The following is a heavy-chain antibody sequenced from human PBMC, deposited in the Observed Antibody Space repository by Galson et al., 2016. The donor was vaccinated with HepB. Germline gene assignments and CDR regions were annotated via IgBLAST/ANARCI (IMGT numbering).Heavy chain of an antibody. CDR3: ARDNGDKIDL. CDR2: LTWDSVNI. V-gene: IGHV3-9*01. J-gene: IGHJ4*02. Sequence: SLRLSCAASGFTFDDYAMHWVRQAPGKGLEWVSGLTWDSVNIAYADSVKGRFSISRDNAKSSLYLQMTSLRAEDTAVYYCARDNGDKIDLWGQGTLVTVSS. CDR1: GFTFDDYA. D-gene: IGHD5-24*01.